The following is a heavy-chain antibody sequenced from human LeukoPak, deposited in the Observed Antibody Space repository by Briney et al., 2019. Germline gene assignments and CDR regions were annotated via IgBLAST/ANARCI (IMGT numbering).Heavy chain of an antibody. D-gene: IGHD6-19*01. J-gene: IGHJ4*02. V-gene: IGHV4-59*01. CDR2: IYYSGST. CDR1: GGSISSYY. CDR3: ASTYSSGWYWLDY. Sequence: PSETLSLTCTVSGGSISSYYWSWIRQPPGKGLEWIGYIYYSGSTNYNPSLKSRVTISVDTSKNQFSLKLSSVTAADTAVYYCASTYSSGWYWLDYWGQGTLVTVSS.